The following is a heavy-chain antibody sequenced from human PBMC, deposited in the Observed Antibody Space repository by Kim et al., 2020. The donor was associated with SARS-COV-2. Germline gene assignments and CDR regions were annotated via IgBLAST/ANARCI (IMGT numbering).Heavy chain of an antibody. J-gene: IGHJ5*02. Sequence: GESLKISCKGSGYSFTSYWIGWVRQMPGKGLEWMGIIYPGDSDTRYSPSFQGQVTISADKSISTAYLQWSSLKASDTAMYYCARGSYGSGSYYKKPAGWFDPWGQGTLVTVSS. D-gene: IGHD3-10*01. CDR3: ARGSYGSGSYYKKPAGWFDP. CDR1: GYSFTSYW. V-gene: IGHV5-51*01. CDR2: IYPGDSDT.